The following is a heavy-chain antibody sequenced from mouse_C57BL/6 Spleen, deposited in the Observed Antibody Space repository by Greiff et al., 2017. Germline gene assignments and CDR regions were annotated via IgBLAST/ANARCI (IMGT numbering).Heavy chain of an antibody. CDR2: IYPGDGDT. CDR1: GYAFSSSW. V-gene: IGHV1-82*01. D-gene: IGHD2-5*01. Sequence: QVQLQQSGPELVKPGASVKISCKASGYAFSSSWMNWVKQRPGKGLEWIGRIYPGDGDTNYNGKFKGKATRTADKSSSTAYMQLSSLTSEDSAVYFCARSYYSNYFDYWGQGTTLTVSS. J-gene: IGHJ2*01. CDR3: ARSYYSNYFDY.